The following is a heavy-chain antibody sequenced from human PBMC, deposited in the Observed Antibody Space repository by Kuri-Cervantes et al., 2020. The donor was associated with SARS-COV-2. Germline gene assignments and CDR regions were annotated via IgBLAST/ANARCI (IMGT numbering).Heavy chain of an antibody. J-gene: IGHJ2*01. CDR3: ARDRDPYSNPAYFDR. D-gene: IGHD4-11*01. CDR1: GFTFSSYG. Sequence: LKIPCAASGFTFSSYGMHWVRQAPGKGLEWVAVIWYDGSNKYYADSVKGRFTISRDNSKNTLYLQMNSLRAEDTAVYYCARDRDPYSNPAYFDRWGRGTLVTVSS. CDR2: IWYDGSNK. V-gene: IGHV3-33*01.